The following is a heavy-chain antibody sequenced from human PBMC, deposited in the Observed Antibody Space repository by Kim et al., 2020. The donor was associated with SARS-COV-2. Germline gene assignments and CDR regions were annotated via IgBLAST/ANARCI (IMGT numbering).Heavy chain of an antibody. CDR2: IFYSGTT. CDR1: GGSISSSSYY. V-gene: IGHV4-39*07. J-gene: IGHJ4*02. D-gene: IGHD3-16*01. CDR3: ARDRGGAIDY. Sequence: SETLSLTCTVSGGSISSSSYYWGWIRQPPGKGLEWIGSIFYSGTTYYNPSLKSRVTISLDTSKNQFSLKLSSVTAADTAIFYCARDRGGAIDYWGQGTLVTVSS.